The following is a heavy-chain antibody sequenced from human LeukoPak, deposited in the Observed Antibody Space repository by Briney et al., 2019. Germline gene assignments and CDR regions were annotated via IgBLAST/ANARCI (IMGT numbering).Heavy chain of an antibody. CDR3: AANIAALDYMDV. CDR2: IYHSGST. Sequence: SETLSLTCTVSGYSISSGYYWGWIRQPPGKGLEWIGIIYHSGSTYYNPSLKSRVTISVDTSKNQFSLKLSSVTAADTAVYYCAANIAALDYMDVWGKGTTVTVSS. CDR1: GYSISSGYY. D-gene: IGHD6-6*01. J-gene: IGHJ6*03. V-gene: IGHV4-38-2*02.